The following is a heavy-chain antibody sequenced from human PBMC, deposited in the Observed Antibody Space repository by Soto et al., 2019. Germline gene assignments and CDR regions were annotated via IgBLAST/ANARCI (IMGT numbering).Heavy chain of an antibody. D-gene: IGHD6-19*01. CDR2: MNPNSGNT. CDR1: GYTFTSYD. J-gene: IGHJ5*02. Sequence: ASVKVSCKASGYTFTSYDINWVRQATGQGLEWMGWMNPNSGNTGYAQKFQGRVTMTRNTSISTAYMELSSLRSEDTAAYYCARGIAVAGRKLRWFDPWGQGTLVTVSS. V-gene: IGHV1-8*01. CDR3: ARGIAVAGRKLRWFDP.